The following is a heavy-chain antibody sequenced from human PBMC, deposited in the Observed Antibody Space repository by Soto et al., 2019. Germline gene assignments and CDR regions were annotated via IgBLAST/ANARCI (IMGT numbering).Heavy chain of an antibody. Sequence: QVQLVQSGAEVKKPGASVKVSCKPSGYTFSSYAISWVRQAPGQGLGWVGWISAYNDNTNYVQKLQGRVTITTDPSTSTADMELRSLRSDDTAVYYCARGTGGNWAAFDIWGQGTMVTVSS. CDR3: ARGTGGNWAAFDI. CDR2: ISAYNDNT. CDR1: GYTFSSYA. J-gene: IGHJ3*02. V-gene: IGHV1-18*01. D-gene: IGHD2-15*01.